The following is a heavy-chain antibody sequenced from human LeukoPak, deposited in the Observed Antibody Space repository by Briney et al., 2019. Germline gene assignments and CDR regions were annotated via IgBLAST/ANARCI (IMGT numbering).Heavy chain of an antibody. Sequence: PSETLSLTCAVYGGSFSGYYWSWIRQPPGKGLEWIGEINHSGSTNYNPSLKSRVTISVDTSKNQFSLKLSSVTAADTAVYYCARDGYKYFDYWGQGTLVTVSS. V-gene: IGHV4-34*01. CDR1: GGSFSGYY. CDR2: INHSGST. D-gene: IGHD5-12*01. CDR3: ARDGYKYFDY. J-gene: IGHJ4*02.